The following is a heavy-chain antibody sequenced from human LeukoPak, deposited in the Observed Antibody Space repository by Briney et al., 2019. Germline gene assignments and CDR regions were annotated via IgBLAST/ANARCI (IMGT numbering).Heavy chain of an antibody. Sequence: PEGSLRLSCAASGFTFSSYEMNWVRQAPGKGLEWVSYISSSGSTIYYADSVKGRFTISRDNAKNSLYLQMNSLRAEDTAVYYCARDSNLTSDYDFWSGYWGYYYYYYMDVWGKGTTVTVSS. CDR1: GFTFSSYE. D-gene: IGHD3-3*01. CDR2: ISSSGSTI. V-gene: IGHV3-48*03. CDR3: ARDSNLTSDYDFWSGYWGYYYYYYMDV. J-gene: IGHJ6*03.